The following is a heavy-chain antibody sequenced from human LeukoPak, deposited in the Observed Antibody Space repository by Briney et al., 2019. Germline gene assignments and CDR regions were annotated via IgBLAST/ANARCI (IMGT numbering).Heavy chain of an antibody. CDR1: GGSISSGSYY. CDR2: IYTSGST. D-gene: IGHD3-22*01. J-gene: IGHJ4*02. Sequence: PSQTLSLTCTVSGGSISSGSYYWSWIRQPAGKGLEWIGRIYTSGSTNYNPSLKSRVTISVDTSKNQFSLKLSSVTAADTAVYYCARLITFYYDSSGYADYWGQGTLVTVSS. CDR3: ARLITFYYDSSGYADY. V-gene: IGHV4-61*02.